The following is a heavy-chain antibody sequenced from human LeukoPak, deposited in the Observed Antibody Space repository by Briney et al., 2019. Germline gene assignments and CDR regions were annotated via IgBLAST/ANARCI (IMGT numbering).Heavy chain of an antibody. CDR1: GFTFSGYS. D-gene: IGHD3-3*01. J-gene: IGHJ5*02. V-gene: IGHV3-48*01. CDR2: ISTRSSTI. Sequence: PGGSLRLSCAASGFTFSGYSMNWVRQAPGKGLEWVSYISTRSSTIYYADSVKGRFTISRDNAKNSLYLQMNSLRAEDTAVYYCGRDRLEWLFPTGWFDPRGQGTLVTVSS. CDR3: GRDRLEWLFPTGWFDP.